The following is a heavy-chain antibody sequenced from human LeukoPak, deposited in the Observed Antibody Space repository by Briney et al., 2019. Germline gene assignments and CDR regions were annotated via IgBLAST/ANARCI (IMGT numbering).Heavy chain of an antibody. Sequence: GGSLRLSCAASGFTFSSYWMSWVRQAPGKGLEWVANIKQDGSEKYYVDSVKGRFTISRDNAKNSLYPQMNSLRAEDTAVYYCARNDDSGWHDAFDIWGQGTMVTVSS. CDR2: IKQDGSEK. D-gene: IGHD6-19*01. V-gene: IGHV3-7*01. CDR1: GFTFSSYW. J-gene: IGHJ3*02. CDR3: ARNDDSGWHDAFDI.